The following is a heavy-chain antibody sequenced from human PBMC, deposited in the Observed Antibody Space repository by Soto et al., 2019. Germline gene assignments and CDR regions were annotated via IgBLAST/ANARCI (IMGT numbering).Heavy chain of an antibody. D-gene: IGHD3-10*01. CDR1: GFTFSSYG. CDR2: ISYDGSNK. Sequence: QVQLVESGGGVVQPGRSLRLSCAASGFTFSSYGMHWVRQAPGKGLEWVAVISYDGSNKYYADSVKGRLTISRDNSKNTLYLQMNSLRAEDTAVYYCAKVSYGSGSFVDYWGQGTLVTVSS. CDR3: AKVSYGSGSFVDY. J-gene: IGHJ4*02. V-gene: IGHV3-30*18.